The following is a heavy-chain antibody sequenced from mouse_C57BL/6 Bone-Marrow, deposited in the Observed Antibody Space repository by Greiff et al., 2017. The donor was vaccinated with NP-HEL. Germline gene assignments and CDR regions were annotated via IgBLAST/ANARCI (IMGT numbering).Heavy chain of an antibody. CDR2: ISNGGGST. CDR1: GFTFSDYY. CDR3: ARLYVLYAMDY. J-gene: IGHJ4*01. D-gene: IGHD1-1*01. V-gene: IGHV5-12*01. Sequence: EVQLVESGGGLVQPGGSLKLSCAASGFTFSDYYMYWVRQTPEKRLEWVAYISNGGGSTYYPDTVKGRFTISRDNAKNTLYLQMSRLKSEDTAMYYCARLYVLYAMDYWGQGTSVTVSS.